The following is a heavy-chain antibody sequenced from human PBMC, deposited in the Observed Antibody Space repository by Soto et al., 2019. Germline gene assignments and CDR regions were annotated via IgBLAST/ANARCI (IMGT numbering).Heavy chain of an antibody. V-gene: IGHV3-30-3*01. Sequence: GGSLRLSCAASGFTFSSYAMHWVRQAPGKGLEWVAVISYDGSNKYYADSVKGRFTISRDNSKNTLYLQMNSLRAEDTAVYYCARDHRVTYYYGSGSYGIYYYYGMDVWGQGTTVTVSS. CDR1: GFTFSSYA. J-gene: IGHJ6*02. D-gene: IGHD3-10*01. CDR3: ARDHRVTYYYGSGSYGIYYYYGMDV. CDR2: ISYDGSNK.